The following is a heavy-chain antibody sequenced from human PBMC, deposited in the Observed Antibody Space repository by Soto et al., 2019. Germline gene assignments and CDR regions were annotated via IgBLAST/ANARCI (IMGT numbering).Heavy chain of an antibody. Sequence: SVKVSCKASGGTFSSYAISWVRQAPGQGLEWMGGIIPIFGTANYAQKFQGRVTITADESTSTAYMELSSLRSEDTAVYYCARDSASNYVMIPGGYYYGMDVWGQGTTVTVSS. D-gene: IGHD4-4*01. CDR2: IIPIFGTA. V-gene: IGHV1-69*13. J-gene: IGHJ6*02. CDR3: ARDSASNYVMIPGGYYYGMDV. CDR1: GGTFSSYA.